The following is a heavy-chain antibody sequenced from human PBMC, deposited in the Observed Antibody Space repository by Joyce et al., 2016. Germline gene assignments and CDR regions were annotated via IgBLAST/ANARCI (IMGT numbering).Heavy chain of an antibody. Sequence: EVQLLESGGGLVQPGGSLRLSCAASGFTFSNYAMTWVRQAPGKGLEWGLVISGSGGDIYYADSVKGGFTISRDNSKNTLFLQMNSLRAEDTAVYYCAKKGGIVGTTTMGLLDYWGQGTLVTVSS. CDR3: AKKGGIVGTTTMGLLDY. V-gene: IGHV3-23*01. D-gene: IGHD1-26*01. J-gene: IGHJ4*02. CDR1: GFTFSNYA. CDR2: ISGSGGDI.